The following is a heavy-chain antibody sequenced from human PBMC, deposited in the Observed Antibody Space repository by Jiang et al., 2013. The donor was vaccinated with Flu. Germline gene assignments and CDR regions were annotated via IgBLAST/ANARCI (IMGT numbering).Heavy chain of an antibody. J-gene: IGHJ4*02. CDR3: ARSRRTGDFDY. CDR2: INPNSGGA. Sequence: VRQAPGQGLEWMGWINPNSGGANYAQKFQGWVTMTRDTSISTAYMELSRLRSDDTAVYYCARSRRTGDFDYWGQGTLVTVSS. D-gene: IGHD7-27*01. V-gene: IGHV1-2*04.